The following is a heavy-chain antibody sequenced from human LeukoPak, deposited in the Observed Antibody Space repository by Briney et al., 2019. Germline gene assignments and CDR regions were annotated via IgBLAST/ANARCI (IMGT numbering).Heavy chain of an antibody. CDR1: GFTFSDYT. CDR2: INSSSSTI. J-gene: IGHJ4*02. CDR3: ARDGWELPSDGY. V-gene: IGHV3-48*01. D-gene: IGHD1-26*01. Sequence: QPGGSLRLSCAASGFTFSDYTMNWVRQAPGKGLEWVSYINSSSSTIYYADSVKGRFTISRDNAKNSLYRQMNSLRAEDTAVYYCARDGWELPSDGYWGQGTLVTVSS.